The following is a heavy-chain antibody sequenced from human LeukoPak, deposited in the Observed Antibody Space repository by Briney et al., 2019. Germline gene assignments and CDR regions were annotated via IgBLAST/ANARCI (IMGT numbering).Heavy chain of an antibody. Sequence: IGTIYHSGRSTFYNPSLKSRVAMSVDTSKNHFSLNLTSVTAADTAIYYCARHRAKRLNDAFEIWGQGTVVSVSS. CDR3: ARHRAKRLNDAFEI. V-gene: IGHV4-39*01. D-gene: IGHD3-10*01. CDR2: IYHSGRST. J-gene: IGHJ3*02.